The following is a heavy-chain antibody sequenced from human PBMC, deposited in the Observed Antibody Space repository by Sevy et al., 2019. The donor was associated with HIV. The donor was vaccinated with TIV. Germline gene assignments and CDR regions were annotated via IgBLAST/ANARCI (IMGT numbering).Heavy chain of an antibody. CDR2: IYSSGST. Sequence: GGSLRLSCAASGFTVSSNYMSWVRQAPGKGLEWVSVIYSSGSTYYADSVKGRFTISRDNSKNTLYLQMNSLRAEDTAVYYCARDLGIAVAGRGYYYYGMDVWGQGTTVTVSS. D-gene: IGHD6-19*01. V-gene: IGHV3-53*01. CDR1: GFTVSSNY. CDR3: ARDLGIAVAGRGYYYYGMDV. J-gene: IGHJ6*02.